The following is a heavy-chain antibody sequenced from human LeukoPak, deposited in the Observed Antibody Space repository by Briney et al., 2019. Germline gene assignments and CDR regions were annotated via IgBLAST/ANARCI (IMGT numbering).Heavy chain of an antibody. CDR2: ISSSSSYI. J-gene: IGHJ4*02. CDR3: ARDRRHTAMDVDY. Sequence: PGGSLRLSCAASGFTFSSYSMNWVRQAPGKGLEWVSSISSSSSYIYYADSVKGRFTISRDNAKNSLYLQMNSLRAEDTAVYYCARDRRHTAMDVDYWGQGTLVTVSS. CDR1: GFTFSSYS. D-gene: IGHD5-18*01. V-gene: IGHV3-21*01.